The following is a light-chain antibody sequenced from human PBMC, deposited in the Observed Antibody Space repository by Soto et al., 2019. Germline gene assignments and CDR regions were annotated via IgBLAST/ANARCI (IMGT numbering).Light chain of an antibody. Sequence: DIQMTQSPSSLSASVGDSVTITCRASQKINNFLNWYQQKPGKAPKLLIFLASTLESGVPSRFGGSGSGTDFTLTISSLEPEDFAVYYCQQRSNWRITFGQGTRLEI. J-gene: IGKJ5*01. CDR3: QQRSNWRIT. V-gene: IGKV1-39*01. CDR2: LAS. CDR1: QKINNF.